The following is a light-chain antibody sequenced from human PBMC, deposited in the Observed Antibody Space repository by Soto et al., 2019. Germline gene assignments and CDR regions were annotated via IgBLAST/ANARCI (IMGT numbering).Light chain of an antibody. CDR1: SSDVGSYDF. CDR2: EVS. V-gene: IGLV2-14*01. Sequence: QSVLTQPASVSGSPGQSITMSCTGTSSDVGSYDFVSWYQQHPGKAPKLLIYEVSNRPSEVSARFSGSKSDNTASLTISGLQAAAEADYSCSSYSSSTVRYVFGSGTKLTVL. CDR3: SSYSSSTVRYV. J-gene: IGLJ1*01.